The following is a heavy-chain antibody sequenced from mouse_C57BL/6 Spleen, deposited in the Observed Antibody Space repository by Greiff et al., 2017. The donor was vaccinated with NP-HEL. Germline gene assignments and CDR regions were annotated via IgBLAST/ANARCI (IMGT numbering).Heavy chain of an antibody. V-gene: IGHV1-9*01. D-gene: IGHD2-5*01. CDR3: ARAYYSNYRFAY. Sequence: VKLMESGAELMKPGASVKLSCKATGYTFTGYWIEWVKQRPGHGLEWIGEILPGSGSTNYNEKFKGKATFTADTSSNTAYMQLSSLTTEDSAIYYCARAYYSNYRFAYWGQGTLVTVSA. J-gene: IGHJ3*01. CDR1: GYTFTGYW. CDR2: ILPGSGST.